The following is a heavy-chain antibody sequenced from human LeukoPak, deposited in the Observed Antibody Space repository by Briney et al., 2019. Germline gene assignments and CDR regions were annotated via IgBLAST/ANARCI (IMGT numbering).Heavy chain of an antibody. CDR3: AVNPTYCSSTSCYVGTY. J-gene: IGHJ4*02. D-gene: IGHD2-2*01. CDR2: IIPIFGTA. V-gene: IGHV1-69*01. CDR1: GGTFSSYA. Sequence: SVKVSCKASGGTFSSYAISWVRQAPGQGLEWMGGIIPIFGTANYAQKFQGRVTITADESTSTAYLELSSLRSEDTAVYYCAVNPTYCSSTSCYVGTYWGQGTLVTVSS.